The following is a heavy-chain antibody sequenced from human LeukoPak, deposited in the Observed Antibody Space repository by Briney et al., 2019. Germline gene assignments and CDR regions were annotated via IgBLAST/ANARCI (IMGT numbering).Heavy chain of an antibody. V-gene: IGHV3-30*02. CDR1: GFTFSSYG. CDR2: IRYDGSNK. Sequence: PGGSLRLSCAASGFTFSSYGMHRVRQAPGKGLEWVAFIRYDGSNKYYADPVKGRFTISRDNSKNTLYLQMNSLRAEDTAVYYCAKAGREVRGVIKLYYYGMDVWGQGTTVTVSS. D-gene: IGHD3-10*01. J-gene: IGHJ6*02. CDR3: AKAGREVRGVIKLYYYGMDV.